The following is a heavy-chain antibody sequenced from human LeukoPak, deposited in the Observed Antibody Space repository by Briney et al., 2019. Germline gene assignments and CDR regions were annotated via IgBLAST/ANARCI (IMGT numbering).Heavy chain of an antibody. Sequence: ASVKVSCKASGYTFTSYYMHWVRQAPGQGLEWMGIINPSGGSTSYAQKFQGRVTITRDMSTSTVYMELSSLRPEDTAVYYCARGASVTMGYYYMDVWGKGTTVTVSS. CDR2: INPSGGST. D-gene: IGHD4-11*01. J-gene: IGHJ6*03. V-gene: IGHV1-46*01. CDR1: GYTFTSYY. CDR3: ARGASVTMGYYYMDV.